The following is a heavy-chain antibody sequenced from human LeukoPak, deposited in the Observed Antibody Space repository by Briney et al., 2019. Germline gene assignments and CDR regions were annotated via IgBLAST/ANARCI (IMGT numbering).Heavy chain of an antibody. J-gene: IGHJ4*02. CDR1: GFTFSSYG. D-gene: IGHD6-19*01. Sequence: GGSLRLSCAASGFTFSSYGMRWVRQAPGKGLEWVAVIASDGGMKYYADSVKGRFTISRDNSKNTLYLQMNSLRAEDTAVYYCAKEISVAGMFDYWGQGTLVTVSS. CDR3: AKEISVAGMFDY. V-gene: IGHV3-30*18. CDR2: IASDGGMK.